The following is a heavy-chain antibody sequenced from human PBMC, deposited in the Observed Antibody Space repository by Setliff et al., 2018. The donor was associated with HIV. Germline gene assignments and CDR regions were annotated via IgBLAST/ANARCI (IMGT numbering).Heavy chain of an antibody. CDR1: GFTFSSHG. CDR2: IRYDGNNK. V-gene: IGHV3-30*02. Sequence: GGSLRLSCATSGFTFSSHGIHWVRQAPGKGLEWVAFIRYDGNNKYYADSVKGRFTISRDNSKNTLDLQMNSLRAEDTAVYYCARGSGSTAPMGWGQGTLVTVSS. CDR3: ARGSGSTAPMG. D-gene: IGHD1-26*01. J-gene: IGHJ4*02.